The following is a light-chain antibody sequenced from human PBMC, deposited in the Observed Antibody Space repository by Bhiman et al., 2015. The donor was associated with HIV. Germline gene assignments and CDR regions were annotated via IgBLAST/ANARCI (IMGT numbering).Light chain of an antibody. Sequence: NFMLTPAPLCVGVSGEDCHHLLHPQQWQHCQQLYPVVPTPPGQLPHHSLIYEDYQRPSGVPHRFSGSIDRSSNSASLTISGLQTEDEADYYCQSHDGLFWVFGGGT. CDR3: QSHDGLFWV. J-gene: IGLJ3*02. V-gene: IGLV6-57*01. CDR2: EDY. CDR1: WQHCQQL.